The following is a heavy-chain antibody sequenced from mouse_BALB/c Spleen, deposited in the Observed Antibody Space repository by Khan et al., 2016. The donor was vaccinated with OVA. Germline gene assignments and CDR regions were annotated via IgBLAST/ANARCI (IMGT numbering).Heavy chain of an antibody. CDR2: VSTGGSYT. Sequence: EVELVESGGDLVKPGGSLKLSCAASGFTFSTYGMSWVRQAPDKRLEWVATVSTGGSYTYYPDSVKGRFTISRDKAKHTLYLQMSGLRSEDTAMFYCTRLAYYYDSEGFAYWGQGTLVTVSA. CDR1: GFTFSTYG. V-gene: IGHV5-6*01. D-gene: IGHD1-1*01. CDR3: TRLAYYYDSEGFAY. J-gene: IGHJ3*01.